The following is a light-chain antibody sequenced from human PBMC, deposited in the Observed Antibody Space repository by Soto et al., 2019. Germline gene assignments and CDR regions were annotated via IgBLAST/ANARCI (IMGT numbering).Light chain of an antibody. V-gene: IGKV3-11*01. CDR3: QQRSNWPPFA. CDR2: DAS. J-gene: IGKJ3*01. CDR1: QSVSTH. Sequence: EIVLTQSLATLSLSPGERDTLSCRASQSVSTHLAWYQQKPGQAPRLLIYDASSRATGIPARFSGSGSGTDFTLTISSLEPEDFAVYYCQQRSNWPPFAFGPGTKVDIK.